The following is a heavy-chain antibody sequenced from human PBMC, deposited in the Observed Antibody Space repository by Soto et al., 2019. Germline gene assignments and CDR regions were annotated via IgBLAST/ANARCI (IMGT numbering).Heavy chain of an antibody. CDR2: ISAYNGNT. J-gene: IGHJ6*02. CDR3: ARRPPDSLTIFGSHLTHYYYYGREV. V-gene: IGHV1-18*01. CDR1: GYTFTSYG. D-gene: IGHD3-3*01. Sequence: ASVKVSCKASGYTFTSYGISWVRQAPGQGLEWMGWISAYNGNTNYAQKLQGRATMTTDTSTSTAYMELRSLRSDDTAVYYCARRPPDSLTIFGSHLTHYYYYGREVWGQGTTV.